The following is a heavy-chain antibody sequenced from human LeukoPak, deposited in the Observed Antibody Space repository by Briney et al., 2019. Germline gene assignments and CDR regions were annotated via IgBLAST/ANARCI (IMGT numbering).Heavy chain of an antibody. V-gene: IGHV3-48*03. CDR2: ISGSDTTT. CDR1: GFAFSAYE. D-gene: IGHD3-22*01. Sequence: GGSLRLSCLASGFAFSAYEMNWVRQAPGRGLEWVSYISGSDTTTYYADSVRGRFTIFRDNAKNSLYLQMNSRRAEDTALYYCTTLGYHLDSWGQGTLVTVSS. J-gene: IGHJ4*02. CDR3: TTLGYHLDS.